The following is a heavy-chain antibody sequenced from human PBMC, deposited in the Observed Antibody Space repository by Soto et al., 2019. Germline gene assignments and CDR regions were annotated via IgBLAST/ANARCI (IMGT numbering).Heavy chain of an antibody. D-gene: IGHD6-13*01. V-gene: IGHV6-1*01. CDR2: TYYRSKWYN. J-gene: IGHJ6*02. Sequence: SHAVSLTCESSGGSVSSNRAAWNWIRRSPSRGLEWLGRTYYRSKWYNDYAVSVKSRITINPDTSKNQFSLQLNSVTPEDTAVYYCARDLIAAADYYYYGMHAWGQGPTVTAS. CDR3: ARDLIAAADYYYYGMHA. CDR1: GGSVSSNRAA.